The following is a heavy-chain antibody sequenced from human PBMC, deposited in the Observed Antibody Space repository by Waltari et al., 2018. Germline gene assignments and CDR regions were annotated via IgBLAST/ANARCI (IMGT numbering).Heavy chain of an antibody. D-gene: IGHD3-16*01. CDR3: ARVGAIISLDY. Sequence: EVQLVESGGGLVNPGGSLRLSCAASGFTFSNFAINWVRQAPGKGLGWVSSISSTMSYIYYADSVKGRFTISRDNAKNSLYLQMNSLRADDTAVYYCARVGAIISLDYWGQGTLVTVSS. J-gene: IGHJ4*02. V-gene: IGHV3-21*01. CDR2: ISSTMSYI. CDR1: GFTFSNFA.